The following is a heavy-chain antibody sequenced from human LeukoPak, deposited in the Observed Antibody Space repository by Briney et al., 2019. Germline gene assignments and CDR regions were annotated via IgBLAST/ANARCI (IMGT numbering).Heavy chain of an antibody. CDR1: GFTFSTSS. J-gene: IGHJ1*01. CDR3: TRDPRLREFES. D-gene: IGHD2-21*02. CDR2: ISSVGNNK. Sequence: PGGSLRLSCAASGFTFSTSSMHWVRQTPGKGLDWVALISSVGNNKYYANSVKGRFTISRDNSKNTLSLQMNSLRDDDTAVYYCTRDPRLREFESWGQGTLVTVSS. V-gene: IGHV3-30-3*01.